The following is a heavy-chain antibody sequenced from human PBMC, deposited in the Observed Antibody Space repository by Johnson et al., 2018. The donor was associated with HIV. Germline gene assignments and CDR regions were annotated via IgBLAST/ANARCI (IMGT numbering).Heavy chain of an antibody. Sequence: VQLVESGGGVVQPGRSLRLSCAASGFTFSSYGMHWVRQAPGKGLEWVSVIYSGGSTYYADSVKGRFTISRDNSKNTLYLQMNSLRAEDTAMYYCASLQSASEWGDAFDIWGQGTMVTVSS. D-gene: IGHD1-26*01. CDR1: GFTFSSYG. CDR3: ASLQSASEWGDAFDI. CDR2: IYSGGST. J-gene: IGHJ3*02. V-gene: IGHV3-NL1*01.